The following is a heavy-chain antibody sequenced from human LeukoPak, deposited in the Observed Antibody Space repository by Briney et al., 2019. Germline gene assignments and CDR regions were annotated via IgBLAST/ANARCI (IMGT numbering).Heavy chain of an antibody. CDR3: ARDGFLGYSSSSVVLGYFDY. Sequence: KPSETLSLTCAVYGGSFSGYYWSWIRQPPGKGLEWIGEINHSGSTNYNPSLKSRVTISVDTSKNQFSLKLSSVTAADTAVYYCARDGFLGYSSSSVVLGYFDYWGQGTLVTVSS. J-gene: IGHJ4*02. CDR2: INHSGST. CDR1: GGSFSGYY. V-gene: IGHV4-34*01. D-gene: IGHD6-6*01.